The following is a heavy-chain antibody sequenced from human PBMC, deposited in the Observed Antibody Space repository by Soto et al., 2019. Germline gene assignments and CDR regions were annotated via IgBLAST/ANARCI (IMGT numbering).Heavy chain of an antibody. J-gene: IGHJ3*02. CDR2: IIPIFGTA. Sequence: SVKVCCKASGGTFSSYAISWVRQAPGQGLEWMGGIIPIFGTANYAQKFQGRVTITADESTSTAYMELSSLRSEDTAVYYCATTGIAVAGTAFDICGQVTMVTVS. CDR3: ATTGIAVAGTAFDI. D-gene: IGHD6-19*01. V-gene: IGHV1-69*13. CDR1: GGTFSSYA.